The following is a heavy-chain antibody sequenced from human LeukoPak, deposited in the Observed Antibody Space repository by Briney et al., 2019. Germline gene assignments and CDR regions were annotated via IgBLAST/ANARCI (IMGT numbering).Heavy chain of an antibody. D-gene: IGHD1-26*01. J-gene: IGHJ4*02. CDR3: ARGSGSFSWGFDY. CDR1: GFTVSSYG. V-gene: IGHV3-33*01. Sequence: GGSLRLSCAASGFTVSSYGMHWVRQTPGKGLEWVAVIWSDGSNKYYADSVKGRFTISRDNSKNTLYLQMNSLRAEDTAVYYCARGSGSFSWGFDYWGQGTLVTVSS. CDR2: IWSDGSNK.